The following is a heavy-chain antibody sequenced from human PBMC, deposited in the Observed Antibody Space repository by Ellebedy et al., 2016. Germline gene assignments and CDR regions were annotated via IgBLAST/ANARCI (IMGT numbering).Heavy chain of an antibody. V-gene: IGHV4-34*01. J-gene: IGHJ5*02. D-gene: IGHD6-19*01. CDR1: GGSFSGYF. Sequence: GSLRLSCAVYGGSFSGYFWSWIRQSPGKGLDWIGAVNHSGSTNYNPSLKTRVTISVETSKNHFSLELSSVTAADTAVYYCASSSGWYGGARWFDPWGQGTLVTVSS. CDR3: ASSSGWYGGARWFDP. CDR2: VNHSGST.